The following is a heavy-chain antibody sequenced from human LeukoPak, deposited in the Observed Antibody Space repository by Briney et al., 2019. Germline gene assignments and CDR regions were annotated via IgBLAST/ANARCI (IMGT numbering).Heavy chain of an antibody. V-gene: IGHV4-59*01. D-gene: IGHD3-22*01. J-gene: IGHJ3*01. Sequence: SETLSLTCTVSGGSISSYYWSWIRQPPGKGLEWIGYIYYSGSTNYNPSLKSRVTISVDTSKNQFSLKLSSVTAADTAVYYCARVWRYYYDSSGYSYAFDFWGQGTMVAVSS. CDR2: IYYSGST. CDR1: GGSISSYY. CDR3: ARVWRYYYDSSGYSYAFDF.